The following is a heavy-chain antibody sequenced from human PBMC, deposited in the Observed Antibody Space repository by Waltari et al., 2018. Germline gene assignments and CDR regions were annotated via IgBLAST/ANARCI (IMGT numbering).Heavy chain of an antibody. V-gene: IGHV1-69*13. CDR1: GGTFSSYA. Sequence: QVQLVQSGAEVKKPGSSVKVSCKASGGTFSSYAISWVRQAPGQGLEWMGVIIPIFGTANYAQKFQGRVTITADESTSTAYMELSSLRSEDTAVYYCVSTPTPREITYYDSSGYNYFDYWGQGTLVTVSS. D-gene: IGHD3-22*01. CDR2: IIPIFGTA. J-gene: IGHJ4*02. CDR3: VSTPTPREITYYDSSGYNYFDY.